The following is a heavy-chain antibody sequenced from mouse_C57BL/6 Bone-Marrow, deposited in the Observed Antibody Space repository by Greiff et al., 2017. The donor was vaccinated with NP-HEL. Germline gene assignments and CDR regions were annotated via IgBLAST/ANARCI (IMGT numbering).Heavy chain of an antibody. V-gene: IGHV1-85*01. CDR3: ARWIYYDYDGFAY. J-gene: IGHJ3*01. D-gene: IGHD2-4*01. CDR1: GYTFTSYD. Sequence: QVQLKESGPELVKPGASVKLSCKASGYTFTSYDINWVKQRPGQGLEWIGWIYPRDGSTKYNEKFKGKATLTVDTSSSTAYMELHSLTSEDSAVYFCARWIYYDYDGFAYWGQGTLVTVSA. CDR2: IYPRDGST.